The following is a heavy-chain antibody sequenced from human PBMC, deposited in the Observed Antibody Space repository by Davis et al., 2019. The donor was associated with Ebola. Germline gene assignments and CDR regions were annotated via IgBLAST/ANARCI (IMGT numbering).Heavy chain of an antibody. CDR3: ARLSGSWGY. Sequence: GGSLRLSCAASGFTFSSYSINWVRQAPGKGLEWVSSISGGSGYIYYADSVKGRFTISRDNAKNSLYLQMSSLRAEDTAVYYCARLSGSWGYWGQGTLVTVSS. CDR2: ISGGSGYI. V-gene: IGHV3-21*01. D-gene: IGHD1-26*01. J-gene: IGHJ4*02. CDR1: GFTFSSYS.